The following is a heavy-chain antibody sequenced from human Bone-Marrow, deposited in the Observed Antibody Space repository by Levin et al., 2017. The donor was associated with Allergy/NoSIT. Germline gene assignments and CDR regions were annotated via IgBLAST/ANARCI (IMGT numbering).Heavy chain of an antibody. D-gene: IGHD3-9*01. Sequence: GGSLRLSCAASGFTFSNYAMHWVRQAPGKGLEWVAVISYDGSTKYYADSVEGRFTISRDNSKNTLFLQVNSLRPEDTALYFCAKSYDSLDYYYYMDVWGKGTTVTVSS. J-gene: IGHJ6*03. CDR2: ISYDGSTK. CDR1: GFTFSNYA. V-gene: IGHV3-30*18. CDR3: AKSYDSLDYYYYMDV.